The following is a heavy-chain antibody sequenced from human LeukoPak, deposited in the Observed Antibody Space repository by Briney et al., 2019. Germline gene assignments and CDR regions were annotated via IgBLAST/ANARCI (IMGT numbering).Heavy chain of an antibody. CDR2: IYYSGST. CDR1: GGSVSSVSYY. V-gene: IGHV4-61*01. D-gene: IGHD2-2*01. J-gene: IGHJ5*02. CDR3: ARVLHIVVVPAAIYP. Sequence: NASDTLSLTCTVSGGSVSSVSYYWSWIRQPPGKGLEWIGYIYYSGSTNYNPSLKSRVTISVDTSKNQFSLKLSSVTAADTAVYYCARVLHIVVVPAAIYPWGQGTLVTVSS.